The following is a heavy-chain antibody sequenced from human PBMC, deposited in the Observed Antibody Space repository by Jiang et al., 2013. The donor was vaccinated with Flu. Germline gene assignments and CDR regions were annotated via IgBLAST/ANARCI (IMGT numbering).Heavy chain of an antibody. CDR1: GFTVSTPL. V-gene: IGHV3-53*01. CDR3: ASLTMV. Sequence: QLVESGGGLIQPGGSLRLSCAASGFTVSTPLHDLGPQAPGKGLEWVSVIHNGGGTYYADSLKGRFSISRDNSKNTVYLQMNSVRAEDTAVYYCASLTMVWGQGSLVTVSS. D-gene: IGHD4/OR15-4a*01. CDR2: IHNGGGT. J-gene: IGHJ4*02.